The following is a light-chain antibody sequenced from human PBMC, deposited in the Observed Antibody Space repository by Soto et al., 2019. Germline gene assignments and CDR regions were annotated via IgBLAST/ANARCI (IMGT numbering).Light chain of an antibody. CDR2: EVT. Sequence: QSVLTQPASVSGSPGQSITISCTGTSSDVGAYNLVSWYQHLPDKAPKLIISEVTNLPSGVSDRFSGSKSGNTASLTISGLQAEDEADYYCASLTTTNFVFGSGTKLTVL. CDR3: ASLTTTNFV. J-gene: IGLJ1*01. CDR1: SSDVGAYNL. V-gene: IGLV2-14*01.